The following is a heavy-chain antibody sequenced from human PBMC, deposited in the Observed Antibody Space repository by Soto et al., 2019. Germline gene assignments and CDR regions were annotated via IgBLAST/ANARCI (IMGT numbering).Heavy chain of an antibody. J-gene: IGHJ5*02. CDR2: IYYSGST. D-gene: IGHD6-13*01. CDR3: ARLRESGQQLVPFDP. V-gene: IGHV4-39*01. Sequence: SETLSLTCTVSGGSIRSSSYYWGWMRQPPGKGLEWIGSIYYSGSTYYNPSLKSRVTISVDTSKNQFSLKLSSVTAADTAVYYCARLRESGQQLVPFDPWGQGTLVTVSS. CDR1: GGSIRSSSYY.